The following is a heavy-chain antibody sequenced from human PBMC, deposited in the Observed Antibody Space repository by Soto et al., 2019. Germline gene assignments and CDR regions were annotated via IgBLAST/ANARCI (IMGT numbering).Heavy chain of an antibody. CDR1: GFTFSSYS. CDR2: ISSSSSYI. Sequence: EVQLVESGGGLVKPGGSLRLSCAASGFTFSSYSMNWVRQAPGKGLEWVSSISSSSSYIYYADSVKGRFTISRDNAKNSLYLQMSSLRAEQTAVYYCARILLGYDAFDIWGQGTMVTVSS. CDR3: ARILLGYDAFDI. D-gene: IGHD2-15*01. V-gene: IGHV3-21*01. J-gene: IGHJ3*02.